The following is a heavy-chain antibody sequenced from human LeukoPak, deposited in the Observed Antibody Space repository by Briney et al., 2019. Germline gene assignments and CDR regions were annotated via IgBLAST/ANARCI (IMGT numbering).Heavy chain of an antibody. Sequence: SETLSLTCAVYGGSLSGYYWSWIRQPPGKGLEWIGEINHSGSTNYNPSLKSRVTISVDTSKNQFSLKLSSVTAADTAVYYCARSDYGGDPTYDAFDVWGQGTRVTVSS. D-gene: IGHD4-23*01. CDR1: GGSLSGYY. J-gene: IGHJ3*01. CDR3: ARSDYGGDPTYDAFDV. V-gene: IGHV4-34*01. CDR2: INHSGST.